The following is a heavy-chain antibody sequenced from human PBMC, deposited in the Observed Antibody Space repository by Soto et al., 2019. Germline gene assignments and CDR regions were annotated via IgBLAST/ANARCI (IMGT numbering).Heavy chain of an antibody. Sequence: PSETLSLTCTVSGGSISSGGYYWSWIRQHPGKGLEWIGYIYYSGSTYYNPSLKSRVTISVDTSKNQFSLKLSSVTAADTAVYYCARFQDSSGYPEGRIDYWGQGTQVTVSS. CDR1: GGSISSGGYY. CDR2: IYYSGST. V-gene: IGHV4-31*03. CDR3: ARFQDSSGYPEGRIDY. D-gene: IGHD3-22*01. J-gene: IGHJ4*02.